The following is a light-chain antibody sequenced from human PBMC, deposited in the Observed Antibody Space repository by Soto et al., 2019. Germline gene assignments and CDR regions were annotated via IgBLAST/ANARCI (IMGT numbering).Light chain of an antibody. Sequence: DIQMTQSPSSLSASVGDRVTITCRASQGISNFLAWYQQKPGKVPKLLISAASTLQSGVPSRFSGSGSGTDFTLTITSLQPEDVXTXXXQKYSSVITFGQGTRLEIK. CDR1: QGISNF. V-gene: IGKV1-27*01. CDR2: AAS. CDR3: QKYSSVIT. J-gene: IGKJ5*01.